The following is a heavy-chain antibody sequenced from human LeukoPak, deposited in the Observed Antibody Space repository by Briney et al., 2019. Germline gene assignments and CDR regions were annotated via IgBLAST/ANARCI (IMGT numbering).Heavy chain of an antibody. Sequence: SETLSLTCTVSGGSVSSGGYYWSWIRQHPGKGLEWIGYIYYSGSTYYNPSLKSRVTISVDTSKNQFSLKLSSVTAEDTAVYYCARGGVFGASDAFDIWGQGTMVTVSS. J-gene: IGHJ3*02. D-gene: IGHD2-8*01. CDR3: ARGGVFGASDAFDI. CDR1: GGSVSSGGYY. CDR2: IYYSGST. V-gene: IGHV4-31*03.